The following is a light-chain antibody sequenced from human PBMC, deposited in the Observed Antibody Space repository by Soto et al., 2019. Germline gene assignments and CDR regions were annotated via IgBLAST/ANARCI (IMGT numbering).Light chain of an antibody. Sequence: QSALTQPRSVSGSPGQSVTISCTGTSSDVGLYNYVSWYQQEAGKAPKLIIYGNSNRPSGVPDRFSGSKSGTSASLAITGLQAEDEADYYCQSYDSSLSGYVFGTGTKVTVL. CDR1: SSDVGLYNY. CDR3: QSYDSSLSGYV. J-gene: IGLJ1*01. CDR2: GNS. V-gene: IGLV2-11*01.